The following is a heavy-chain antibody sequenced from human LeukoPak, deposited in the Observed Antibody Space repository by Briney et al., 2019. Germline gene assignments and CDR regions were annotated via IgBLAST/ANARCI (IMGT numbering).Heavy chain of an antibody. CDR2: ISAYNGNT. J-gene: IGHJ4*02. Sequence: ASVKVSCKASGYTFTSYAITWVRQAPGQGLEWLGWISAYNGNTNYAQRLQGRVTMTTDTSTSTAYMELRSLRSDDTAVYYCATESYSGYDFKDYWGQGTLVTVSS. D-gene: IGHD5-12*01. V-gene: IGHV1-18*01. CDR3: ATESYSGYDFKDY. CDR1: GYTFTSYA.